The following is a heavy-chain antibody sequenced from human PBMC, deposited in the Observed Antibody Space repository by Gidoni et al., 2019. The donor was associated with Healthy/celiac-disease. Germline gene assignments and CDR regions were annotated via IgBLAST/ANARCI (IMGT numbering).Heavy chain of an antibody. V-gene: IGHV3-15*01. Sequence: DYAAPVKGRFTISRDDSKNTLYLQMNSLKTEDTAVYYCTTDAFFIERPSGYEARRENIKDDYWGQGTLVTVSS. CDR3: TTDAFFIERPSGYEARRENIKDDY. J-gene: IGHJ4*02. D-gene: IGHD5-12*01.